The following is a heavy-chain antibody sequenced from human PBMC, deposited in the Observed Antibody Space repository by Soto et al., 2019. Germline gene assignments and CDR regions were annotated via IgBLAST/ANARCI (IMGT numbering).Heavy chain of an antibody. CDR1: GYTFTSYG. D-gene: IGHD2-15*01. V-gene: IGHV1-18*01. Sequence: QVQLVQSGAEVKKPGASVKVSCKASGYTFTSYGISWVRQAPGQGLEWMGWISAYNGNTNYAQKLQGRVTMTTDTSTSTAYMELRSLRSDDTAVYYRARDLPGYCSGGSCYSVSGWFDPWGQGTLVTVSS. CDR3: ARDLPGYCSGGSCYSVSGWFDP. J-gene: IGHJ5*02. CDR2: ISAYNGNT.